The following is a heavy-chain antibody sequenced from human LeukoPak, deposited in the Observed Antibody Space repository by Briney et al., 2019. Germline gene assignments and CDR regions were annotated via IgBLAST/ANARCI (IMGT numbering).Heavy chain of an antibody. CDR1: GFTFSDYY. V-gene: IGHV3-11*01. CDR2: ISSSGSTI. Sequence: GGSLRLSCAASGFTFSDYYMSWIRQAPGKGREWVSYISSSGSTIYYADSVKGRFTISRDNAKNSLYLQMNSLRAEDTAVYYCARSLLRYSYAHFGYWGQGTLVTVSS. J-gene: IGHJ4*02. CDR3: ARSLLRYSYAHFGY. D-gene: IGHD5-18*01.